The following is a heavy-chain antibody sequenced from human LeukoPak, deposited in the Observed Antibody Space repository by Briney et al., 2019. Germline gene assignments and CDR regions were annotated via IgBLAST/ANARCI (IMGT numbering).Heavy chain of an antibody. Sequence: PSETLSLTCAVYGGSFSGYYWGWIRQPPGKGLEWIGEINHSGSTNYNPSLKSRVTISVDTSKNQFSLKLSSVTAADTAVYYCARGQYYDSSLGYWGQGTLVTVSS. J-gene: IGHJ4*02. D-gene: IGHD3-22*01. CDR3: ARGQYYDSSLGY. V-gene: IGHV4-34*01. CDR1: GGSFSGYY. CDR2: INHSGST.